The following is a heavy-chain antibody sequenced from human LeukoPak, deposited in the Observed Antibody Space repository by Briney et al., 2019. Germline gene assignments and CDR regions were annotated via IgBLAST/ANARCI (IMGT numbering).Heavy chain of an antibody. Sequence: GGSLRLSCAASGFTFSNAWMSWGRQAPGKGLEWVGRIKSKTDGGTTDYAAPVKGRSTISRDDSKNTLYLQMNSLKTEDTAVYYCTTEGILTAPGAFDIWGQGTMVTVSS. CDR2: IKSKTDGGTT. CDR1: GFTFSNAW. CDR3: TTEGILTAPGAFDI. J-gene: IGHJ3*02. V-gene: IGHV3-15*01. D-gene: IGHD3-9*01.